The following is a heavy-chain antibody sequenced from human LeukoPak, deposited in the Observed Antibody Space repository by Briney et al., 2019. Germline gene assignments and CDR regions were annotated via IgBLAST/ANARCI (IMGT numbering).Heavy chain of an antibody. D-gene: IGHD1-26*01. V-gene: IGHV3-21*01. CDR3: ARQRSSGIYRWFDP. J-gene: IGHJ5*02. CDR1: GFTFSSYS. Sequence: GGSLRLSCAASGFTFSSYSMNWVRQAPGKGLEWVSSISSSSSYIYYADSVKGRFTISRDNAKNSLYLQMNSLRAEDTAVYYCARQRSSGIYRWFDPWGQGTLVTVSS. CDR2: ISSSSSYI.